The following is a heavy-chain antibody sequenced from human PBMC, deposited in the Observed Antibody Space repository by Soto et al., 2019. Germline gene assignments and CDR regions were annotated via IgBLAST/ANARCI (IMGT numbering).Heavy chain of an antibody. Sequence: PSETLSLTCAVYGGSFSGYYWSWIRQPPGKGLEWIGDINHSGRTNYSPSLKSRVTISTDMSKNQFSLKLSSVTAADTAVYYCARYKSNYYYGMDVWGQGTTVTVSS. CDR2: INHSGRT. CDR3: ARYKSNYYYGMDV. J-gene: IGHJ6*02. CDR1: GGSFSGYY. V-gene: IGHV4-34*10.